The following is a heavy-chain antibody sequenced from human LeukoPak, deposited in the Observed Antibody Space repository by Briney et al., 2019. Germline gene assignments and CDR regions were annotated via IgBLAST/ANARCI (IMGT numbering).Heavy chain of an antibody. D-gene: IGHD2-15*01. CDR3: ARRYCSGDTCYFFDF. CDR2: IKEDGSEK. J-gene: IGHJ4*02. Sequence: GGSLRLSCAASGFTFSTSWMHWVRQAPGKGLEWVANIKEDGSEKYHADSVKGRFTISRDDSKNTLYVQMNSLRAEDTAVYYCARRYCSGDTCYFFDFWGQGTLVTVSS. CDR1: GFTFSTSW. V-gene: IGHV3-7*03.